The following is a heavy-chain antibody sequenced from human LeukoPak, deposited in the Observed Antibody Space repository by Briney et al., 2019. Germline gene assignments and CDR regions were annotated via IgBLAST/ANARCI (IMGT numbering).Heavy chain of an antibody. J-gene: IGHJ4*02. CDR3: AKDGSVLLRFGDPYYFDY. V-gene: IGHV3-30-3*01. CDR2: ISYDGSNI. Sequence: PGGSLRLSCAASGFTFSSYAMHWVRQAPGKGLEWVAVISYDGSNIYYADSVKGRFTISRDNSKNTLYLQMNSLRAEDTAVYYCAKDGSVLLRFGDPYYFDYWGQGTLVTVPS. D-gene: IGHD3-10*01. CDR1: GFTFSSYA.